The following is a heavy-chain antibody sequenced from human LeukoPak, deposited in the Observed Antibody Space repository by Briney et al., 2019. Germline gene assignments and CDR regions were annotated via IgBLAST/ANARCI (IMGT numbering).Heavy chain of an antibody. J-gene: IGHJ4*02. CDR1: GYTFTGYY. Sequence: GASVKVSCKASGYTFTGYYMHWVRQATGQGLEWMGWMNPNSGNTGYAQKFQGRVTMTRNTSISTAYMELSSLRSEDTAVYYCARGRGIVGATRRGWGQGTLVTVSS. CDR2: MNPNSGNT. CDR3: ARGRGIVGATRRG. D-gene: IGHD1-26*01. V-gene: IGHV1-8*02.